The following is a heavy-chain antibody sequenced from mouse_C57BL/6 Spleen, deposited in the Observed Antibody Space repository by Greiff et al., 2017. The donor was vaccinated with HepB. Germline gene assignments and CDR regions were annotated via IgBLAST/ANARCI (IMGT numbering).Heavy chain of an antibody. D-gene: IGHD4-1*01. Sequence: QVQLQQSGAELVRPGASVKLSCKASGYTFTDYYINWVKQRPGQGLEWIARIYPGSGNTYYNEKFKGKATLTAEKSSSTAYMQLSSLTSEDSAVYFCARYTSELGPYFDYWGQGTTLTVSS. J-gene: IGHJ2*01. CDR3: ARYTSELGPYFDY. CDR1: GYTFTDYY. CDR2: IYPGSGNT. V-gene: IGHV1-76*01.